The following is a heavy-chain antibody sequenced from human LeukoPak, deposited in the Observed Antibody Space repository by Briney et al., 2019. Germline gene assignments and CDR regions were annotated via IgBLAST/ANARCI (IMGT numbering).Heavy chain of an antibody. CDR3: VKYSSGWYDY. J-gene: IGHJ4*02. Sequence: GGSLRLSCAASGFTFSSYAMHWVRQAPGKGLEWVAVISYDGSNKYYADSVKGRFTISRDNSKNTLYLQMSSLRAEDTAVYYCVKYSSGWYDYWGQGTLVTVSS. CDR1: GFTFSSYA. CDR2: ISYDGSNK. D-gene: IGHD6-19*01. V-gene: IGHV3-30-3*02.